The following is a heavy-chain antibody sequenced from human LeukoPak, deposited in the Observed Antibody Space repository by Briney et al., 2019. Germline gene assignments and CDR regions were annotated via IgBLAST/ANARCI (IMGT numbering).Heavy chain of an antibody. V-gene: IGHV5-51*01. CDR3: ARTLDFYDSSGPLDY. Sequence: GESLKISCKTSGYTFTNSWIGWVRQMPGKGLEWMGIIHPSDSDTKYCPSFQGQVTISLDKSISTAYLQWSSLKASDTAVYYCARTLDFYDSSGPLDYWGQGTLVTVS. CDR2: IHPSDSDT. J-gene: IGHJ4*02. D-gene: IGHD3-22*01. CDR1: GYTFTNSW.